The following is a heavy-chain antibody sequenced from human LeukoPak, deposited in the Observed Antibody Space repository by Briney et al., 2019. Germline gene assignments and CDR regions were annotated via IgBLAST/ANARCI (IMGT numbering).Heavy chain of an antibody. CDR2: VSFDSNNI. D-gene: IGHD7-27*01. J-gene: IGHJ4*02. CDR3: AKAHLPRHEPGNFYFDY. V-gene: IGHV3-30*18. CDR1: GFTFSTYG. Sequence: GGSLRLSCAASGFTFSTYGMHWVRQAPGKGLEWVAVVSFDSNNIYYADSVKGRFTISRGNSKNTLYLQMNSLRGEDTAVYYCAKAHLPRHEPGNFYFDYWGQGTLVTVSS.